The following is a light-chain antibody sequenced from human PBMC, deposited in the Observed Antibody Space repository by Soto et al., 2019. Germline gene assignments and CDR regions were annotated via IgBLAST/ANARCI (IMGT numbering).Light chain of an antibody. J-gene: IGLJ3*02. Sequence: QPVLTQPPSVSAAPGQKVTISCSGNTSNIGTNYVSWHQQLPGTAPKLLIHDNNKRFSGIPDRFSASKSGTSATLAISGLQTGDEADYYCGTWDSSLTAVVFGGGTKLTVL. CDR2: DNN. V-gene: IGLV1-51*01. CDR1: TSNIGTNY. CDR3: GTWDSSLTAVV.